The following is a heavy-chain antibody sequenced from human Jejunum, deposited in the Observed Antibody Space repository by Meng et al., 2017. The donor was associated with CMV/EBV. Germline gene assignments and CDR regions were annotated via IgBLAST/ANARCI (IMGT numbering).Heavy chain of an antibody. CDR2: INPNSGGT. CDR1: FTGYY. V-gene: IGHV1-2*02. D-gene: IGHD2-2*01. J-gene: IGHJ1*01. CDR3: ARGPNIVVVPAAKYFQH. Sequence: FTGYYRHWVRQAPGQGLEWMGWINPNSGGTNYAQKFQGRVTMTRDTSISTAYMELSRLRSDDTAVYYCARGPNIVVVPAAKYFQHWGQGTLVTVPQ.